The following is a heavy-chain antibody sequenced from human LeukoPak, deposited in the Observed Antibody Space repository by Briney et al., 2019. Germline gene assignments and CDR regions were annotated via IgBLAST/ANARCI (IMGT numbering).Heavy chain of an antibody. D-gene: IGHD5-18*01. CDR1: GGTFSSYA. CDR3: ASLSYGYSSAVGRNY. Sequence: SVKVSCKASGGTFSSYAISWVRQAPGQGLEWMGGIIPIFGTANYAQKFQGRVTITADESTSTAYMELSSLRSEDTAVYYCASLSYGYSSAVGRNYWGQGTLVTVSS. CDR2: IIPIFGTA. V-gene: IGHV1-69*13. J-gene: IGHJ4*02.